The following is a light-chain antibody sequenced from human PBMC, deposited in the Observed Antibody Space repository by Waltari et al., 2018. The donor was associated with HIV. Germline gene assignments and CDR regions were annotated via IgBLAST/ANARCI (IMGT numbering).Light chain of an antibody. CDR2: GAS. CDR1: QSVRKKY. CDR3: QQYDFSPWT. Sequence: IVLTQSPGPLPLSPGERATLPCRASQSVRKKYLGWYQQNPGQAPRLLIYGASSRATGIPDRFSGSGSGTDFTLTISRLEPEDFAVYYCQQYDFSPWTFGQGTKVEIK. J-gene: IGKJ1*01. V-gene: IGKV3-20*01.